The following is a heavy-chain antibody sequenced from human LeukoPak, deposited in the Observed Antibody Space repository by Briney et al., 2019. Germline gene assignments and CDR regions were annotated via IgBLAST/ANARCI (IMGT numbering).Heavy chain of an antibody. D-gene: IGHD3-10*01. Sequence: PSETLSLTCAVSGGSISSGGYYWSWIRQPPGKGLEWIGYIYYSGSTNYNPSLKSRVTISVDTSKNQFSLKLSSVTAADTAVYYCARARLTYYYGSGSYYLPYYFDYWGQGTLVTVSS. J-gene: IGHJ4*02. CDR3: ARARLTYYYGSGSYYLPYYFDY. CDR2: IYYSGST. CDR1: GGSISSGGYY. V-gene: IGHV4-61*08.